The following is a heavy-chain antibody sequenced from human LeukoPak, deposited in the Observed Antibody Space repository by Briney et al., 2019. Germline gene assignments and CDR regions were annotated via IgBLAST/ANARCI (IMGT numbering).Heavy chain of an antibody. V-gene: IGHV1-24*01. J-gene: IGHJ4*02. CDR3: ATAARGYSGYEVHY. D-gene: IGHD5-12*01. CDR1: GYTLTELS. Sequence: GASVKVSCKVSGYTLTELSMHWVRQAPGKGLEWMGGFDPEDGGTIYAQKFQGRVTMTEDTSTDTAYMELSSLRSEDTAVYYCATAARGYSGYEVHYWGQGTLVTVSS. CDR2: FDPEDGGT.